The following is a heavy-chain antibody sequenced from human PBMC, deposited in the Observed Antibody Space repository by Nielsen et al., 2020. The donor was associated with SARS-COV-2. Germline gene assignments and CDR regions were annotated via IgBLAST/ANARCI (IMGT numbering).Heavy chain of an antibody. V-gene: IGHV1-46*01. CDR2: INLSAGST. J-gene: IGHJ4*02. CDR1: GDTFPTDN. CDR3: ATPITVDYFDY. Sequence: ASVKVSCKASGDTFPTDNIHWLRQAPGQGLEWIGIINLSAGSTDSAQKFKGRVTMTRDTSASTVYLALTSLKSEDTAVYYCATPITVDYFDYWGQGTLVTVSS.